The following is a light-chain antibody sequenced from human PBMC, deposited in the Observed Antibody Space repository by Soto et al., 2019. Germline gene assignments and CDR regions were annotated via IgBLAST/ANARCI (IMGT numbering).Light chain of an antibody. J-gene: IGKJ5*01. CDR1: QSVSSN. V-gene: IGKV3-15*01. CDR3: QQYKNWPPIT. Sequence: EIVMTQSPATLSVSPGERATLSCRASQSVSSNLAWYQQKPGQAPRLLIYGASTRATGIPARFSGSGSGTEFTLIISSLQSEDFAVYYCQQYKNWPPITFGQGTRLEIK. CDR2: GAS.